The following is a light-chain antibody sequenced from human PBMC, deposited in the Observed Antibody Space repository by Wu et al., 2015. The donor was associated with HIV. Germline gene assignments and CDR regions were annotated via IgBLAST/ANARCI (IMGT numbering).Light chain of an antibody. CDR2: DAS. Sequence: EIVLTQSPATLSLSPGERATLSCRASQSVSSYLAWYQQKPGQAPRLLIYDASNRATGIPARFGGSGSGTDFTLTISSLEPEDFAVYYCQQRSNKGITFGGGTKVEIK. V-gene: IGKV3-11*01. CDR1: QSVSSY. J-gene: IGKJ4*01. CDR3: QQRSNKGIT.